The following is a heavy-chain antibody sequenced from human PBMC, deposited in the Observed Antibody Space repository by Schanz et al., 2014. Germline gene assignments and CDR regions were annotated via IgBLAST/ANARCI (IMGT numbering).Heavy chain of an antibody. CDR2: ITYNGGTI. Sequence: VHLLESGGGLVEPGGSLRLSCAASGITFSSHSFNWVRQAPGKGLEWISYITYNGGTIYYADSVKGRFTISRDNAKNSLYLEMNSLRVEDSAIYYCARDRRNADLDYWGQGTLVTVSS. D-gene: IGHD1-1*01. J-gene: IGHJ4*02. CDR3: ARDRRNADLDY. CDR1: GITFSSHS. V-gene: IGHV3-48*01.